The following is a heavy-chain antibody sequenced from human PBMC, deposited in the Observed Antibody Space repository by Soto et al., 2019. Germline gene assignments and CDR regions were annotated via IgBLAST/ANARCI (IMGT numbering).Heavy chain of an antibody. D-gene: IGHD3-10*01. CDR1: GGTFSSYA. CDR2: IIPIFGTA. CDR3: ARDTTYYYGSGPLDY. J-gene: IGHJ4*02. V-gene: IGHV1-69*13. Sequence: GASVKVSCKASGGTFSSYAISWVRQAPGQGLEWMGGIIPIFGTANYAQKFQGRVTITADESTSTAYMELSSLRSEDTAVYYCARDTTYYYGSGPLDYWGREPWSPS.